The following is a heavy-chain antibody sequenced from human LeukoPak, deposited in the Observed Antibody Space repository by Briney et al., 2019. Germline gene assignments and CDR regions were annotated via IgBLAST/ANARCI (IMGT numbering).Heavy chain of an antibody. CDR1: GFTFSSYE. Sequence: PGGSLRLSCAASGFTFSSYEMNWVRQAPGKGLEGVSYIRSSGTTIYYEDSVKGRFTIYRDNAKNSLYLQMNSMRAEDTAVYYCARSFLKYYYDSSGLFDYWGQGTLVTVSS. CDR2: IRSSGTTI. D-gene: IGHD3-22*01. V-gene: IGHV3-48*03. CDR3: ARSFLKYYYDSSGLFDY. J-gene: IGHJ4*02.